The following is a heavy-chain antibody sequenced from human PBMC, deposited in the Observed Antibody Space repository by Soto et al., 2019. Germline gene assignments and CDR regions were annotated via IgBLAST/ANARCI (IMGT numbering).Heavy chain of an antibody. V-gene: IGHV3-21*01. CDR1: GFTFSRYS. J-gene: IGHJ4*02. CDR3: ARESEDLTSNFDY. CDR2: ISSTTNYI. Sequence: GSLRLSCAASGFTFSRYSMNWVRQAPGKGLEWVSSISSTTNYIYYADSMKGRFTVSRDNAKNSVYLDMNSLSAEDTAVYYCARESEDLTSNFDYWGQGTLVTVAS.